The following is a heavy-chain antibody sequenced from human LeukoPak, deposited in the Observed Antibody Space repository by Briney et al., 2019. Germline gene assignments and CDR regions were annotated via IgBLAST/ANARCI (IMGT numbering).Heavy chain of an antibody. J-gene: IGHJ3*02. V-gene: IGHV1-2*02. CDR3: ARAYYYDSSGYVAFDAFDI. CDR1: GYTFTGYY. Sequence: ASVKVSCTASGYTFTGYYMHWVRQAPGQGLEWMVWINPNSGGTNYAQKFQGRVTMTRDTSISTAYMELSRLRSDDTAVYYCARAYYYDSSGYVAFDAFDIWGQGTMVTVSS. D-gene: IGHD3-22*01. CDR2: INPNSGGT.